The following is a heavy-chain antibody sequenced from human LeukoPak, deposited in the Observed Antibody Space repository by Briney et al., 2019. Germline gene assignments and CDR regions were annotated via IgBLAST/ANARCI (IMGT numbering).Heavy chain of an antibody. CDR1: GFSISNFW. CDR2: INSDGSST. Sequence: GGSLRLSCAASGFSISNFWMHWVRQAPGKGLVWVSRINSDGSSTTYADSVKGRFTISRDNAKNTLYLQMNSLRSEDTAVYYCAKEPHSDYSDHTDSFDIWGQGTMVTVSS. CDR3: AKEPHSDYSDHTDSFDI. V-gene: IGHV3-74*01. J-gene: IGHJ3*02. D-gene: IGHD4-17*01.